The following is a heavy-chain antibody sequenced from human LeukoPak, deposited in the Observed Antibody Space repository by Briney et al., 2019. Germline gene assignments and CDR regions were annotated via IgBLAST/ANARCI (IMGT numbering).Heavy chain of an antibody. J-gene: IGHJ4*02. V-gene: IGHV4-39*01. Sequence: SETLSLTCTVSGGSISSSSYYWGWIRQPPGKGLEWIGSIYYSGSTYYNPSLKSRVTISVDTSKNQFSLKLSSVTAADTAVYYCARLPIRWSGYQYGNYFDYWGQGTLVTVSS. CDR1: GGSISSSSYY. CDR2: IYYSGST. CDR3: ARLPIRWSGYQYGNYFDY. D-gene: IGHD3-3*01.